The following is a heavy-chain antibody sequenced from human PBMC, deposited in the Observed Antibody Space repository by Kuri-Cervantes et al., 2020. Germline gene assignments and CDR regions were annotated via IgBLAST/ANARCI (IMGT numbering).Heavy chain of an antibody. CDR2: VKTKTDGGTT. V-gene: IGHV3-15*01. D-gene: IGHD2-21*01. J-gene: IGHJ5*02. CDR1: GLTFSNAY. Sequence: GESLKISCTASGLTFSNAYMNWVRQAPGKGLEWVGLVKTKTDGGTTDYAAPVKGRFTISRDDSRDTLYLQMNSLRAEDTAVYYCAKFPPGWFDPWGQGTLVTVSS. CDR3: AKFPPGWFDP.